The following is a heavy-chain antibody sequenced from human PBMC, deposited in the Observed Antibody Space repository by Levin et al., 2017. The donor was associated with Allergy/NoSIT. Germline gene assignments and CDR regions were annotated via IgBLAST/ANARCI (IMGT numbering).Heavy chain of an antibody. D-gene: IGHD2-2*01. CDR3: FVDCSSNSCKIGMDV. Sequence: SETLSLTCAVSGYSISSGYYWGWIRQPPGKGLEWIGSIYHSGSTYYNPSLKSRVTISVDTSKNQFSLKLSSVTAADTAVYYCFVDCSSNSCKIGMDVWGQGTTVTVSS. CDR1: GYSISSGYY. V-gene: IGHV4-38-2*01. CDR2: IYHSGST. J-gene: IGHJ6*02.